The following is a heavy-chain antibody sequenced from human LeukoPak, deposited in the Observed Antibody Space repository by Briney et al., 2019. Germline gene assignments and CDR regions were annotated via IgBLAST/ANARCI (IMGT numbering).Heavy chain of an antibody. D-gene: IGHD3-10*01. V-gene: IGHV4-61*01. CDR3: ARERRLLWFGELTPNGLDP. CDR2: IYYGGST. CDR1: GGSISSSSYY. J-gene: IGHJ5*02. Sequence: PSETLSLTCTVSGGSISSSSYYWSWIRQPPGTGLEWIGYIYYGGSTNYNPSLKSRVTISVDTSKNQFSLKLSSVTAADTAVYYCARERRLLWFGELTPNGLDPWGQGTLVTVSS.